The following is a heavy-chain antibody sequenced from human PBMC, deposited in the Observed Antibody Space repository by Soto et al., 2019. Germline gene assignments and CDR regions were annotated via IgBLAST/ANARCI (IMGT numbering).Heavy chain of an antibody. Sequence: QVQLVQSGAEVKKPGASVKVSCKASGYTFTSYGISWVRQAPGQGLEWMGRISAYNGNTHDAQQRQGRVTMTTDTSTSTAGMQLRSLRSNDTAVYYCDRPRGYSNGFDYWGQVTL. J-gene: IGHJ4*02. CDR1: GYTFTSYG. V-gene: IGHV1-18*01. D-gene: IGHD5-18*01. CDR3: DRPRGYSNGFDY. CDR2: ISAYNGNT.